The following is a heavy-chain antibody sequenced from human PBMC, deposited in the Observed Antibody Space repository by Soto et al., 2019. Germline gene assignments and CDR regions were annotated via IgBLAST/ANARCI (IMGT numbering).Heavy chain of an antibody. J-gene: IGHJ6*03. D-gene: IGHD1-1*01. CDR3: ARPRLQLFSGTYYYYMDV. CDR1: GGSINDAF. CDR2: LFYSGST. Sequence: QVHLQESGPGLVRPSETLSLTCSVSGGSINDAFWTWVRQPPGAPLEWIVYLFYSGSTLYCDSLKRRAAISSDTSKNQSSLRLTSVTAPDTAVYYGARPRLQLFSGTYYYYMDVWGTGTTVTVSS. V-gene: IGHV4-59*01.